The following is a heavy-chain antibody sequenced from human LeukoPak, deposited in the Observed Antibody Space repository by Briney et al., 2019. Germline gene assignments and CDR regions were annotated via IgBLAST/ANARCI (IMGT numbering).Heavy chain of an antibody. Sequence: GGSLRLSCAASGFTFSSYWMHWVRQAPGKGLVWVSRINSDGSSTSYADSVKGRFTISRDNAKNTLYLQMNSLRAEDTAVYYCATALDDSSGYYSFYFDYWGQGTLVTVSS. CDR2: INSDGSST. CDR3: ATALDDSSGYYSFYFDY. J-gene: IGHJ4*02. V-gene: IGHV3-74*01. CDR1: GFTFSSYW. D-gene: IGHD3-22*01.